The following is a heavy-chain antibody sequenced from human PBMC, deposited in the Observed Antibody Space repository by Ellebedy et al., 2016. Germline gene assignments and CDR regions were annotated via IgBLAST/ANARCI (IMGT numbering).Heavy chain of an antibody. J-gene: IGHJ4*02. D-gene: IGHD5-18*01. CDR3: ASARIELWTAEFDY. CDR2: IIPIFGTA. CDR1: GDTFSSYA. Sequence: SVKVSXKASGDTFSSYAISWVRQAPGQGLEWMGGIIPIFGTANYAQKFQGRVTITADESTSTAYMELSSLRSDDTAVYYCASARIELWTAEFDYWGQGTLVTVSS. V-gene: IGHV1-69*13.